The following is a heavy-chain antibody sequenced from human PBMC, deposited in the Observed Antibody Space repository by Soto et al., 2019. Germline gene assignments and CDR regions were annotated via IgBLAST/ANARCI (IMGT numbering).Heavy chain of an antibody. CDR2: IIPIFGTA. V-gene: IGHV1-69*06. D-gene: IGHD2-2*02. J-gene: IGHJ6*02. CDR3: ARSSSEDIVVVPAAIIKGYYGMDV. Sequence: SVKVSCKASGGTFSSYAISWVRQAPGQGLEWMGGIIPIFGTANYAQKFQGRVTITADKSTSTAYMELSSLRSEDTAVYYCARSSSEDIVVVPAAIIKGYYGMDVWGQGTTVTVSS. CDR1: GGTFSSYA.